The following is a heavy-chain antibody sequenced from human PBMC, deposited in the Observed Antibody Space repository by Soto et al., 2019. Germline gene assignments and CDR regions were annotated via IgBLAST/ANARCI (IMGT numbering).Heavy chain of an antibody. Sequence: PSETLSLTCAVCGGSFSGYYRSWFRQTPGKGLEWIGEINHSGSTNYNPSLKSRVTISVDTSKNQFSLKLSSVTAADTAVYYCARGRLRFLGPPYYGMDVWGQGTTVTVSS. V-gene: IGHV4-34*01. D-gene: IGHD3-3*01. CDR1: GGSFSGYY. J-gene: IGHJ6*02. CDR3: ARGRLRFLGPPYYGMDV. CDR2: INHSGST.